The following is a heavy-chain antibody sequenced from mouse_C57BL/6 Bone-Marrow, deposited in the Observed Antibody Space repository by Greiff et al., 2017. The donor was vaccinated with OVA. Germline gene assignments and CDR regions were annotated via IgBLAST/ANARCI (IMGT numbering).Heavy chain of an antibody. CDR2: IDPANGNT. V-gene: IGHV14-3*01. J-gene: IGHJ2*01. D-gene: IGHD1-1*01. CDR3: AITTVVADY. Sequence: EVQLQQSVAELVRPGASVKFSCTASGFNIKNTYMPWVKQRPEQGLEWIGRIDPANGNTKYAPKFQGQATITADTSSNTAYLQLSSLTSEDTAIYYCAITTVVADYWGQGTTLTVSS. CDR1: GFNIKNTY.